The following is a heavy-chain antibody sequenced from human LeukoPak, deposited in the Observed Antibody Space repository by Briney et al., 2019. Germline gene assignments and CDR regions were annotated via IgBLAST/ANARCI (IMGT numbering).Heavy chain of an antibody. CDR3: ASEAAAGPFDY. Sequence: SETLSLTCTVSGGSISSSSYYWGWTRQPPGKGLEWIGSIYYSGSTYYNPSLKSRVTISVDTSKNQFSLKLSSVTAADTAVYYCASEAAAGPFDYWGQGTLVTVSS. D-gene: IGHD6-13*01. V-gene: IGHV4-39*01. J-gene: IGHJ4*02. CDR1: GGSISSSSYY. CDR2: IYYSGST.